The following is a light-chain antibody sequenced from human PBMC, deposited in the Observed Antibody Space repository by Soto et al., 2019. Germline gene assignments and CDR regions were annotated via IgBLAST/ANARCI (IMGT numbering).Light chain of an antibody. CDR3: QQYDTSPRT. J-gene: IGKJ1*01. CDR2: GAS. V-gene: IGKV3-20*01. Sequence: EVMLTQSPGTLSLSPGERATLSCRASQSVSSNYLARYQQKSGQAPRLLIYGASNRATGIPDRFSGSGCGSDFTLTVRRLEPEAFAVYYFQQYDTSPRTFGQGTKVDFK. CDR1: QSVSSNY.